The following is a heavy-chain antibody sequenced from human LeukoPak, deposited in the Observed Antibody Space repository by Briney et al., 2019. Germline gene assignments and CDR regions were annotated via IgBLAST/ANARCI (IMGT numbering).Heavy chain of an antibody. J-gene: IGHJ4*02. CDR1: GGSISSGGYY. Sequence: SETLSLTCTVSGGSISSGGYYWSWIRQHPGKGLEWIGYIYYSGSTYYNPSLKSRVTLSVDTSKNQFSLKLSSVTAADTAVYYCARVGRYDYFDYWGQGTLVTVSS. D-gene: IGHD2-2*01. V-gene: IGHV4-31*03. CDR2: IYYSGST. CDR3: ARVGRYDYFDY.